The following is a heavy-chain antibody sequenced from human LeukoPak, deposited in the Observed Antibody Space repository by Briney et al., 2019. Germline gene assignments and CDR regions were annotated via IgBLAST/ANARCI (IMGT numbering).Heavy chain of an antibody. Sequence: GGSLRLSCAAFGLTFSDHAMDWVRQAPGEGLEWVARCRGKTNSYSTECAASVKGRFTISRDDSKNSLYLQMNSLKTEDTAVYYCVRRRVGVAPASDMWGQGTTVTVSS. J-gene: IGHJ3*02. D-gene: IGHD1-26*01. V-gene: IGHV3-72*01. CDR1: GLTFSDHA. CDR2: CRGKTNSYST. CDR3: VRRRVGVAPASDM.